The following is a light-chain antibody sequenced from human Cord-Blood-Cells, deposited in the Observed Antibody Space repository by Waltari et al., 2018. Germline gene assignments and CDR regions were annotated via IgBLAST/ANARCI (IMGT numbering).Light chain of an antibody. CDR2: KVS. CDR1: QSLVYSDGNTY. V-gene: IGKV2-30*01. CDR3: IQGTHWPP. Sequence: DVVMTQSPLSLPVTIGQPASISCRSSQSLVYSDGNTYLTWFQQRPGQSPRRLIYKVSNRDSGVPDRFSGSGSGTDFTLKISRVEAEDVGVYYCIQGTHWPPFGGGTKVEIK. J-gene: IGKJ4*01.